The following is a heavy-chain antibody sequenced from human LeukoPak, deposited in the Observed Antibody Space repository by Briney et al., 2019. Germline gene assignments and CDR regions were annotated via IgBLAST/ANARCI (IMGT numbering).Heavy chain of an antibody. J-gene: IGHJ6*02. CDR1: GFTFNIYA. CDR2: VSGSGGNT. Sequence: PGGSLRLSCAASGFTFNIYAMSWVRQATGKGLEWVSGVSGSGGNTYYTDSVKGRFTISRDNSKNTLYLEMNSLRAEDTAVYYCARDRCGDICFYGLDVWGQGTTVSVSS. V-gene: IGHV3-23*01. D-gene: IGHD3-9*01. CDR3: ARDRCGDICFYGLDV.